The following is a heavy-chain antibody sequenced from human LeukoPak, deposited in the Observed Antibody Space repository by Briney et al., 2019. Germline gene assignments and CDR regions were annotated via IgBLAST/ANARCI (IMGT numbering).Heavy chain of an antibody. CDR2: MNTNSGNT. Sequence: ASVKVSCKASGYTFTSYDINWVRQATGQGLEWMGWMNTNSGNTGYAQKFQGRVTTTRNTSINTAYSELRSLRSEDTAVYYCARTSPDYYYGMDAWGQGTTVTVSS. CDR1: GYTFTSYD. J-gene: IGHJ6*02. D-gene: IGHD2-2*01. V-gene: IGHV1-8*01. CDR3: ARTSPDYYYGMDA.